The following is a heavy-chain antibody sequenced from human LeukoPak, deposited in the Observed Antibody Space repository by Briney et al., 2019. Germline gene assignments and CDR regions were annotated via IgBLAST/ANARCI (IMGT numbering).Heavy chain of an antibody. CDR3: ARDLTIFGVVAHYDILTY. CDR2: IIPIFGTA. Sequence: GASVKVSCKASGGTFSSYAISWVRQAPGQGLEWMGGIIPIFGTANYAQKFQGRVTITADESTSTAYMELSSLGSEDTAVYYCARDLTIFGVVAHYDILTYWGQGTLVTVSS. CDR1: GGTFSSYA. V-gene: IGHV1-69*13. D-gene: IGHD3-3*01. J-gene: IGHJ4*02.